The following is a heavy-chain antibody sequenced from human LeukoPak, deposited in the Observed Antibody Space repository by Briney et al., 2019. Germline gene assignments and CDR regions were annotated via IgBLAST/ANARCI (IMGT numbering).Heavy chain of an antibody. CDR2: INPSGGRT. D-gene: IGHD3-10*01. J-gene: IGHJ6*03. V-gene: IGHV1-46*01. Sequence: ASVKVSCKASGYTFTSYGISWVRQAPGQGLEWMGMINPSGGRTTYAQKFQGRITMTRDTSTNTVYMELSSLRSEDTAVYYCARISYYYGSGSYYIGTEYYYYYYMDVWGKGTTVTISS. CDR1: GYTFTSYG. CDR3: ARISYYYGSGSYYIGTEYYYYYYMDV.